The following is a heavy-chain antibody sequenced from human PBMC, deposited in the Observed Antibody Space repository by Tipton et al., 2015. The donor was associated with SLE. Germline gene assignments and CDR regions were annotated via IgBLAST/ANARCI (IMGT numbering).Heavy chain of an antibody. V-gene: IGHV3-30*02. CDR2: IRYDGTNK. CDR3: AKRPTIAAAGIDVFDF. CDR1: GFTFSSYG. D-gene: IGHD6-13*01. J-gene: IGHJ3*01. Sequence: LRLSCAASGFTFSSYGIHWVRQAPGKGLEWVAFIRYDGTNKYYAESVKGRFTISRDNSKNTLYLQMNSLRTDDTAIYYCAKRPTIAAAGIDVFDFWGQGTMVTVSS.